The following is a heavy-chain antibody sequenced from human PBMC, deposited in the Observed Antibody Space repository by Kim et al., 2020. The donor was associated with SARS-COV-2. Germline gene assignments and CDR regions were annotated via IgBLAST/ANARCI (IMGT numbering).Heavy chain of an antibody. J-gene: IGHJ4*02. V-gene: IGHV4-34*01. Sequence: LKSRVTISVDTSKNQFSLKLSSVTAADTAVYYCARMDYDFWSGYYIGFDYWGQGTLVTVSS. D-gene: IGHD3-3*01. CDR3: ARMDYDFWSGYYIGFDY.